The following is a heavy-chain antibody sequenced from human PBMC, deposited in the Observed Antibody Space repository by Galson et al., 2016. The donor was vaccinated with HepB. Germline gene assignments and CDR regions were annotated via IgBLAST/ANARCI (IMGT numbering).Heavy chain of an antibody. CDR1: GFTVSDNY. CDR2: IYSAGDT. Sequence: SLRLSCAASGFTVSDNYMSWVRQAPGKGLEWVSIIYSAGDTYYADSVKGRFTVSRDDSKNILYLQMNSPRPEDTAVYYCARDTDSGSRADYWGRGTVVTVSS. CDR3: ARDTDSGSRADY. D-gene: IGHD6-25*01. J-gene: IGHJ4*02. V-gene: IGHV3-53*01.